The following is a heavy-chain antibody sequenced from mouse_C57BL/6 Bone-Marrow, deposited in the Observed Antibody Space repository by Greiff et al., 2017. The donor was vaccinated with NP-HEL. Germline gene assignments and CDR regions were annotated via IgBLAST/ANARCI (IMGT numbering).Heavy chain of an antibody. J-gene: IGHJ2*01. D-gene: IGHD2-5*01. CDR2: INSDGGST. V-gene: IGHV5-2*01. CDR3: ARRGTTIVTTRYYFDY. CDR1: EYEFPSHD. Sequence: EVHLVESGGGLVQPGESLKLSCESNEYEFPSHDMSWVRKTPEKRLELVAAINSDGGSTYYPDTMERRFIISRDNTKKTLYLQMSSLRSEDTALYYCARRGTTIVTTRYYFDYWGQGTTLTVSS.